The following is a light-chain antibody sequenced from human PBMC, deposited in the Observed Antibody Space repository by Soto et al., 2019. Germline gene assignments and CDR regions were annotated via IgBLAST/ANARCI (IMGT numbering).Light chain of an antibody. CDR3: QHYNSYPWT. V-gene: IGKV1-8*01. CDR2: AAS. Sequence: AIRMTQSPSSFSASTGDRVTITCRASQGISNYLAWYQQKPGKAPNLLIYAASTLQSGVPSRFSGSGSGTDFTLTISYLQSEDFATYFCQHYNSYPWTFGQGTKVEIK. CDR1: QGISNY. J-gene: IGKJ1*01.